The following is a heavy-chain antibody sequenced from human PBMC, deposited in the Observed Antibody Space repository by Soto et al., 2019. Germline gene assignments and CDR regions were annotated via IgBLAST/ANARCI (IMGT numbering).Heavy chain of an antibody. D-gene: IGHD3-22*01. CDR1: GGTFSSYA. J-gene: IGHJ4*02. V-gene: IGHV1-69*01. CDR2: IIPIFGTA. Sequence: QVQLVQSGAEVKKPGSSVKVSCKASGGTFSSYAISWVRQAPGQGLEWMGGIIPIFGTANYAQKFQGRVTITADESTSIAYMELSSLRSEDTAVYYCATPRRGSSGYYPFWYWGQGTLVTVSS. CDR3: ATPRRGSSGYYPFWY.